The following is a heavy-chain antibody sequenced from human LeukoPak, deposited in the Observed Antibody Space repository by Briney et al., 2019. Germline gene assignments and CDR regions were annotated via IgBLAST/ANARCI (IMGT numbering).Heavy chain of an antibody. D-gene: IGHD3-10*01. CDR3: ARDPYLNGSGSY. V-gene: IGHV3-53*01. J-gene: IGHJ4*02. CDR1: GFTVSSNY. CDR2: IYSGGST. Sequence: GGSLRLSCAASGFTVSSNYMSWVRQAPGKGLEWVSVIYSGGSTYYADSVKGRFTISRDNSKNTLYLQMNSLRAEDTAVYYCARDPYLNGSGSYWGQGTLVTASS.